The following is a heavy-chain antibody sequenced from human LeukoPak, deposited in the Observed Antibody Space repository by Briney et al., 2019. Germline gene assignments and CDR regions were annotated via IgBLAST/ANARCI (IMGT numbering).Heavy chain of an antibody. CDR3: AREVRSSLYGMDV. J-gene: IGHJ6*02. D-gene: IGHD4-23*01. V-gene: IGHV6-1*01. Sequence: SQTLSLTCAISGDSVSSNGVAWNWIRQSPSRGLEWLGRTYYRSKWYNDYAVSVKSPITINPDTSKNQFSLQLNSVTPEDTAVYYCAREVRSSLYGMDVWGQGTTVTVSS. CDR2: TYYRSKWYN. CDR1: GDSVSSNGVA.